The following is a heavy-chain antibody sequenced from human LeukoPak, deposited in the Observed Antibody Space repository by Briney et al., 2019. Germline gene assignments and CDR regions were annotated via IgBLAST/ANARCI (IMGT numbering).Heavy chain of an antibody. V-gene: IGHV4-4*08. CDR1: GGSIRSYY. D-gene: IGHD6-19*01. Sequence: PSETLSLTCTVSGGSIRSYYWSWIRQPPGKGLEWIGYIYSSGSTNYNPSLKSRATISVDTSKNQFSLKLSSVTAADTAVYYCARVGYSSGWYVDYWGQGTLVTVSS. J-gene: IGHJ4*02. CDR3: ARVGYSSGWYVDY. CDR2: IYSSGST.